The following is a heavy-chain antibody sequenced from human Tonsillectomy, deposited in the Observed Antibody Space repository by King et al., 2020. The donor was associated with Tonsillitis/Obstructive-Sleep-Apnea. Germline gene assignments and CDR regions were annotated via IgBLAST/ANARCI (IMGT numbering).Heavy chain of an antibody. D-gene: IGHD2-2*01. CDR2: ISYDGSNK. J-gene: IGHJ4*02. CDR3: AKERGGTYELGLHFDY. V-gene: IGHV3-30*09. CDR1: GFTFSSYA. Sequence: VQLVESGGGVVQPGRSLRLSCAASGFTFSSYAMHWVRQAPGKGLEWVAVISYDGSNKYYADSVKGRFAISRDNSKNTLYLQMNSLRPEDTAIYYCAKERGGTYELGLHFDYRGQGTLVTVSS.